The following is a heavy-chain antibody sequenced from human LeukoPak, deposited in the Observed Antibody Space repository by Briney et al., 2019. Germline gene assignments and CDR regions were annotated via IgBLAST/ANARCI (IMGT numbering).Heavy chain of an antibody. D-gene: IGHD5-18*01. J-gene: IGHJ4*02. CDR1: GYTLTELS. CDR3: ATDAPVQLWLSAFDY. Sequence: GASVKVSCKVSGYTLTELSMHWVRQAPGKGLEWMGGFDPEDGETIYAQKFQGRVTMTEDTSTDTAYMELSSLRSEDTAVYYCATDAPVQLWLSAFDYWGQGTLVTVSS. CDR2: FDPEDGET. V-gene: IGHV1-24*01.